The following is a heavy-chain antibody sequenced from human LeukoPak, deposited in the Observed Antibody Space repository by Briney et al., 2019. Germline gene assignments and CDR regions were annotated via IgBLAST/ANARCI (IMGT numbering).Heavy chain of an antibody. D-gene: IGHD2-15*01. CDR2: ISYDGSNK. Sequence: GGSLRLSCAASGFTFSSYAMHWVRQAPGKGLEWVAVISYDGSNKYYADSVKGRFTISRDNSKNTLYLQMNSLRAEDTAAYYCARDQYLLYYFDYWGQGTLVTVSS. CDR1: GFTFSSYA. V-gene: IGHV3-30-3*01. J-gene: IGHJ4*02. CDR3: ARDQYLLYYFDY.